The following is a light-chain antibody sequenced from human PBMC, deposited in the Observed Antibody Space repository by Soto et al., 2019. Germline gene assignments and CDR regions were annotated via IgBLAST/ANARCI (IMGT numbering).Light chain of an antibody. CDR2: EVS. Sequence: QSALTQPASVSGSPGQSITISCTGTSSDVGGYNYVSWYQEHPGKAPKLMIYEVSNRPSGVSNRFSGSKSGNTASLTISVLQAEDEADYYCSSYTCGIRDYVFGAGTKVTVL. J-gene: IGLJ1*01. CDR3: SSYTCGIRDYV. CDR1: SSDVGGYNY. V-gene: IGLV2-14*01.